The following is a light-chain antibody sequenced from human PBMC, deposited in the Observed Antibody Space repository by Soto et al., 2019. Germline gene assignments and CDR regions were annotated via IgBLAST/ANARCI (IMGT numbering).Light chain of an antibody. CDR3: QQLNRYPL. CDR1: QGIGNY. CDR2: AAS. Sequence: DIQLTQSPPFLSASVGDRVTITCRATQGIGNYLAWYQQQPGKAPKLLIYAASSLHSGVPSRFSGSGSGTEFTLTISSLRPEDFATYYCQQLNRYPLFGGGTKVDI. J-gene: IGKJ4*01. V-gene: IGKV1-9*01.